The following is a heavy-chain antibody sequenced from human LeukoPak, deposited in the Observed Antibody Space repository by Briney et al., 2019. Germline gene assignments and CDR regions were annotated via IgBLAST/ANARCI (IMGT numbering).Heavy chain of an antibody. D-gene: IGHD3-9*01. CDR3: AKDNHSGYTSYAFDI. J-gene: IGHJ3*02. CDR2: ISYDGSNK. V-gene: IGHV3-30*18. Sequence: GGSLRLSCAASGFTFSSHGMHWVRQAPGKGLEWVAVISYDGSNKYYADSVKGRFTISRDNSKNTLYLQMNSLRAEDTAVYYCAKDNHSGYTSYAFDIWGQGSMVTVSS. CDR1: GFTFSSHG.